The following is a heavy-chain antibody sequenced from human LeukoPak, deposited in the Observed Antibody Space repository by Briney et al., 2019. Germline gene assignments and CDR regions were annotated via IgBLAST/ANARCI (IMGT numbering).Heavy chain of an antibody. J-gene: IGHJ4*02. Sequence: SETLSLACTVSGGSIRSVYWSWIRQRPGKGLEWIAYISYSGSTNHNPSLKSRVTMSVDTSKNQFSLKLSSVTAADTAVYYCASITSSAAGLLQIDYWGQGTLVTVSS. V-gene: IGHV4-59*01. CDR2: ISYSGST. CDR1: GGSIRSVY. D-gene: IGHD6-13*01. CDR3: ASITSSAAGLLQIDY.